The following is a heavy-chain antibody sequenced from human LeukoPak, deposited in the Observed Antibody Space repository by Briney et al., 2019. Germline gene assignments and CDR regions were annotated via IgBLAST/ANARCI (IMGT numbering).Heavy chain of an antibody. D-gene: IGHD1-26*01. Sequence: TSETLSLTCTVSGASISSYYWNWIRQPPGKELEWIGYIYYSGSTNYNPSLKSRVTISVDTSKNQFSLKLSSVTAADTAVYYCARDVPSTGSYQGPFDYWGQGTLVTVSS. CDR2: IYYSGST. V-gene: IGHV4-59*01. CDR3: ARDVPSTGSYQGPFDY. CDR1: GASISSYY. J-gene: IGHJ4*02.